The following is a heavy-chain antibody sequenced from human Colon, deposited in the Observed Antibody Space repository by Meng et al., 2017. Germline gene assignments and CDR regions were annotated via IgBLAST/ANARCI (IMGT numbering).Heavy chain of an antibody. CDR1: GGTFSSYA. CDR2: IIPIFGTA. CDR3: ARVRGETAAYGDYEGSFDY. V-gene: IGHV1-69*01. Sequence: QGRLGESGAEVKNPGSSGKVPGKASGGTFSSYAISWVRQAPGQGLEWMGGIIPIFGTANYAQKFQGRVTITADESTSTAYMELSSLRSEDTAVYYCARVRGETAAYGDYEGSFDYWGQGTLVTVSS. D-gene: IGHD4-17*01. J-gene: IGHJ4*02.